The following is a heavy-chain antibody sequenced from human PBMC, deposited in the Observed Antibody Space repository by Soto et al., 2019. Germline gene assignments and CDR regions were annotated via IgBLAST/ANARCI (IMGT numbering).Heavy chain of an antibody. CDR1: VGSMRNYF. CDR3: ARVTINVSTYYFDQ. Sequence: SETLSLTCTVSVGSMRNYFWTWIRQPPGKGLEWIGYIYYSGTTNYNPSLKSRLTMSVDTSKNQFSLNLSSVTAADTAVYYCARVTINVSTYYFDQWGQGTPVTVSS. J-gene: IGHJ4*02. D-gene: IGHD2-8*01. V-gene: IGHV4-59*01. CDR2: IYYSGTT.